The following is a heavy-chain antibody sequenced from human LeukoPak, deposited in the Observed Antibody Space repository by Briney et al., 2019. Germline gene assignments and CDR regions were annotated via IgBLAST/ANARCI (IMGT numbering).Heavy chain of an antibody. CDR2: ISSSSSYI. CDR1: GFTFSSYS. CDR3: AKGGGIQLWSHKNYYFDY. Sequence: KAGGSLRLSCAASGFTFSSYSMNWVRQAPGKGLEWVSSISSSSSYIYYADSVKGRFTISRDNAKKSLYLQMNSLRAEDTAVYYCAKGGGIQLWSHKNYYFDYWGQGTLVTVSS. D-gene: IGHD5-18*01. V-gene: IGHV3-21*01. J-gene: IGHJ4*02.